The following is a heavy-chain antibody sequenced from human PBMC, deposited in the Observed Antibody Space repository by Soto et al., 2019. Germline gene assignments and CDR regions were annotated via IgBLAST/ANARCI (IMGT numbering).Heavy chain of an antibody. CDR2: ISSSSSYI. J-gene: IGHJ4*02. V-gene: IGHV3-21*01. CDR1: GFTFSSYS. D-gene: IGHD3-9*01. Sequence: GGSLRLSCAASGFTFSSYSMNWVRQAPGKGLEWVSSISSSSSYIYYADSVKGRFTISRDNAQNSLYLEMNSLRADDSAVYYCARGSYYDILTGYSPVWYFDYWGQGTLVTVSS. CDR3: ARGSYYDILTGYSPVWYFDY.